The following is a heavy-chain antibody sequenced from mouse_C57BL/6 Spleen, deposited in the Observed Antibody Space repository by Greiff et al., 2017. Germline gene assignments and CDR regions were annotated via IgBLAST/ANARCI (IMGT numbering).Heavy chain of an antibody. CDR2: SNYDGSST. V-gene: IGHV5-16*01. D-gene: IGHD1-1*01. CDR3: ARNYGSSYDWYFDV. CDR1: GFTFSDYY. Sequence: EVMLVESEGGLVQPGSSMKLSCTASGFTFSDYYMAWVRPVPEKGLEWVANSNYDGSSTYYLDSLKSRFIISRDNAKNILYLQMSSLKSEDTATYYCARNYGSSYDWYFDVWGTGNTVTVSS. J-gene: IGHJ1*03.